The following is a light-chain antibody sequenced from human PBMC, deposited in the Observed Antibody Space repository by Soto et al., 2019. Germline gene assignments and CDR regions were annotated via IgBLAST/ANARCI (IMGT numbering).Light chain of an antibody. CDR1: RGISNW. Sequence: DIQMTQSPSSVSASVGDKVTITCRASRGISNWLAWYQQKPGKAPKLLIYAASSLQAGVPSRFSGSVSGTDFALTISGLQPEDFATYLCHQASTFGGTCGQGTKVEI. CDR2: AAS. J-gene: IGKJ1*01. V-gene: IGKV1D-12*01. CDR3: HQASTFGGT.